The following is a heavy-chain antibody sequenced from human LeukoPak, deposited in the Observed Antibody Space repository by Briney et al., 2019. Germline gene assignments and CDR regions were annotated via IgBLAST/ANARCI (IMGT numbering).Heavy chain of an antibody. V-gene: IGHV4-61*01. CDR2: IYYSGST. Sequence: KASETLSLTCTVSGGSISSSSYYWSWIRQPPGKGLEWIGYIYYSGSTNYNPSLKSRVTISVDTSKNQFSLKLSSVTAADTAVYYCARHGDLTVNWYFDLWGRGTLVTVSS. J-gene: IGHJ2*01. CDR3: ARHGDLTVNWYFDL. D-gene: IGHD4-17*01. CDR1: GGSISSSSYY.